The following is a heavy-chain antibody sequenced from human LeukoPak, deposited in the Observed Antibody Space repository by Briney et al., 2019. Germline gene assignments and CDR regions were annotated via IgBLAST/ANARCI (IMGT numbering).Heavy chain of an antibody. V-gene: IGHV3-21*01. D-gene: IGHD5-18*01. CDR3: ARDGYSYGYYGMDV. CDR2: ISSSSSYI. Sequence: PGGSLRLSCAASGFTFSSYSMNWVRQAPGKGLEWVSSISSSSSYIYYADSVKGRLTISRDNAKNSLYLQMNSLRAEDTAVYYCARDGYSYGYYGMDVWGQGTTVTVSS. J-gene: IGHJ6*02. CDR1: GFTFSSYS.